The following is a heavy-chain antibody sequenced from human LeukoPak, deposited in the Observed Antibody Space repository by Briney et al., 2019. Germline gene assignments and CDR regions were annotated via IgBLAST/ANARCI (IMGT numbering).Heavy chain of an antibody. CDR1: GASLRGSY. J-gene: IGHJ2*01. CDR2: IDHSGST. D-gene: IGHD1-14*01. Sequence: KPSGTLSLTCAVQGASLRGSYWSWIRQPPGKGLQWIGQIDHSGSTHSIPSLKSRVTISLDTSQSQVSLKVNSVTAADTAVYFCARDGNGWYFDLWGRGTLVTVSS. V-gene: IGHV4-34*01. CDR3: ARDGNGWYFDL.